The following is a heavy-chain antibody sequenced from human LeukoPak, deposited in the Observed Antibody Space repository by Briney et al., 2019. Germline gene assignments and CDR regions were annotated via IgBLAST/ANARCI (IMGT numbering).Heavy chain of an antibody. J-gene: IGHJ4*02. CDR3: ARKFDY. CDR1: GYTFTGYY. Sequence: ASVKVSCKASGYTFTGYYMHWVRQAPGQGLEWMGWINPNSGGTNYAQKFQGRVTITTDESTSTAYMELSSLRSEDTAVYYCARKFDYWGQGTLVTVSS. CDR2: INPNSGGT. V-gene: IGHV1-2*02.